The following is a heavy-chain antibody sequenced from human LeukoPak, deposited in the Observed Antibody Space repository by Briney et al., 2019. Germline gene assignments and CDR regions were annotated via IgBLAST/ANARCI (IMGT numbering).Heavy chain of an antibody. J-gene: IGHJ4*02. CDR1: GYTFNGYY. D-gene: IGHD4-11*01. CDR3: ARWMTTVITPDY. Sequence: ASVKVSCKASGYTFNGYYLHWVRQAPGQGLEWMGWINPNSGGTNYAQEFQGRVTMTRDTSISTAYMELSRLRSDDTAVYYCARWMTTVITPDYWGQGTLVTVSS. V-gene: IGHV1-2*02. CDR2: INPNSGGT.